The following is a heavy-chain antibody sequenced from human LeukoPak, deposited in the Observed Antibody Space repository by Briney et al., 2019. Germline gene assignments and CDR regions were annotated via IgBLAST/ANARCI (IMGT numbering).Heavy chain of an antibody. J-gene: IGHJ4*02. CDR3: AKGEYSYGYAPSDY. CDR2: ISGSGGST. V-gene: IGHV3-23*01. D-gene: IGHD5-18*01. CDR1: GFTFSSYA. Sequence: GGSLRLSCAASGFTFSSYAMSRVRQAPGKGLEWVSGISGSGGSTYYADSVKGRFTISRDNSKNTLYLQMNSLRAEDTAVYYCAKGEYSYGYAPSDYWGQGTLVTVSS.